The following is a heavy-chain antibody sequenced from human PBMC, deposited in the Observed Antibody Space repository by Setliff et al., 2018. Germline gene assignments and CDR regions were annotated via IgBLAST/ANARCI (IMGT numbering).Heavy chain of an antibody. J-gene: IGHJ6*02. CDR1: GFTFSSYS. CDR2: ISWDGGST. D-gene: IGHD3-9*01. Sequence: GGSLRLSCAASGFTFSSYSMNWVRQAPGKGLEWVSLISWDGGSTYYADSVKGRFTISRDNSKNTLYLQMNSLRAEDTAVYYCAKHGAYNDFLTGYNFYYDMDVWGQGTTVTAP. CDR3: AKHGAYNDFLTGYNFYYDMDV. V-gene: IGHV3-23*01.